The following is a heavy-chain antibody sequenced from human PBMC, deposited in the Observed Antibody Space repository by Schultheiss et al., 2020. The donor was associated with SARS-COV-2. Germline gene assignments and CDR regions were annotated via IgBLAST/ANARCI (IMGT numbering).Heavy chain of an antibody. CDR3: EIYCSSTSCQHGMDV. CDR1: GFIFSSYS. J-gene: IGHJ6*02. D-gene: IGHD2-2*01. Sequence: GGSLRLSCVASGFIFSSYSLNWVRQAPGKGLEWVSRINSDGSSTSYADSVKGRFTISRDNAKNTLYLQMNSLRAEDTAVYYCEIYCSSTSCQHGMDVWGQGTTVTVSS. CDR2: INSDGSST. V-gene: IGHV3-74*01.